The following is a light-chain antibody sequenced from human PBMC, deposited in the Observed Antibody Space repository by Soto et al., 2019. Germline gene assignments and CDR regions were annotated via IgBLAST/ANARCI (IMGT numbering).Light chain of an antibody. CDR3: QQYENLPT. CDR2: AAS. CDR1: QSISSY. J-gene: IGKJ5*01. Sequence: DIQMTQSPSSLSASVGDRVTITCRASQSISSYLNWYQQKPGKAPNLLIYAASSLQSGVPSRFSGSGSGTDFTLTISSLQPEDFATYYCQQYENLPTFGQGTRLEIK. V-gene: IGKV1-39*01.